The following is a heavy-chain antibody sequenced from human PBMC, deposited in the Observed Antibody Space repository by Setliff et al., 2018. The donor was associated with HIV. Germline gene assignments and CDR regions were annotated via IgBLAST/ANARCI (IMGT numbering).Heavy chain of an antibody. Sequence: PGESLKISCKGSGYNFTSNWIGWVRQVPGKGLEWMGIIYPGDSDTRYSPSFQGQVTISADKSISTAYLQWSSLKASDTAMYYCARHITGISFFSYMDVWGTGTTVTVSS. CDR2: IYPGDSDT. V-gene: IGHV5-51*01. J-gene: IGHJ6*03. CDR3: ARHITGISFFSYMDV. CDR1: GYNFTSNW. D-gene: IGHD1-20*01.